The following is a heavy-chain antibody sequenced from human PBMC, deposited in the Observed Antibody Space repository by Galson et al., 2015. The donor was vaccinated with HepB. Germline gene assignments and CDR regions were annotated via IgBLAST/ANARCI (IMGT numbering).Heavy chain of an antibody. CDR2: INPKSGGT. Sequence: CKASGFTFTDYYIHWVRQAPGQGLEWMGWINPKSGGTNYAQKFQGRVTMTRDSSTSTVYLEMSGLRSDDTAVYYCARVSQPGFYYYYYMDVWGKGTTVTVSS. CDR3: ARVSQPGFYYYYYMDV. CDR1: GFTFTDYY. V-gene: IGHV1-2*02. J-gene: IGHJ6*03. D-gene: IGHD6-13*01.